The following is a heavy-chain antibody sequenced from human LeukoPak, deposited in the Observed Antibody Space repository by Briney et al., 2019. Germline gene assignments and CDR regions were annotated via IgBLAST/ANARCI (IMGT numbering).Heavy chain of an antibody. Sequence: SEALSLTCAVSDDSFSSHYWTWIRQPPGKGLEWIGYISYIGSTNYNPSLKSRVTMSVDTSKNQFSLKLSSVTAADTAVYYCAKSLGSCSSTSCYFLDNWFDPWGQGTLVTVSS. CDR2: ISYIGST. CDR3: AKSLGSCSSTSCYFLDNWFDP. V-gene: IGHV4-59*11. J-gene: IGHJ5*02. CDR1: DDSFSSHY. D-gene: IGHD2-2*01.